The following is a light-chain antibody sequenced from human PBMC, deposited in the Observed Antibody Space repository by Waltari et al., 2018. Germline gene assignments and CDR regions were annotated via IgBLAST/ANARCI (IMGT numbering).Light chain of an antibody. Sequence: EIMLTQSPGTLSLSPGERATLSCRASQSVSKYLAWYQQKPGQAPRLLIYDASSRATGIPDRFSGSGSGTDFSLTISRLEPEDSAVYYCQKYGRLPATFGQGTKVEIK. CDR1: QSVSKY. V-gene: IGKV3-20*01. CDR3: QKYGRLPAT. CDR2: DAS. J-gene: IGKJ1*01.